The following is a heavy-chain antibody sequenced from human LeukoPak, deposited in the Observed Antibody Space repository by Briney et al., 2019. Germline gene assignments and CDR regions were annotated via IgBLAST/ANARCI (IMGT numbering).Heavy chain of an antibody. V-gene: IGHV4-4*07. CDR3: ARETSSGWDFDY. CDR2: IYTSGST. CDR1: GGSINSIYY. Sequence: SETLSLTCSVSGGSINSIYYWAWIRQPPGKGLEWIGRIYTSGSTNYNPSLKSRVTMSVDTSKNQFSLKLSSVTAADTAVYYCARETSSGWDFDYWGQGTLVTVSS. D-gene: IGHD6-19*01. J-gene: IGHJ4*02.